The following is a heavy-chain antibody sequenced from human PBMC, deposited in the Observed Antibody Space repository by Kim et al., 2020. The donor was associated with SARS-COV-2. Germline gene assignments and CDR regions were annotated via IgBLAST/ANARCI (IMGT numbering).Heavy chain of an antibody. CDR3: ASQEDYDYVWGSYRSGAFDI. V-gene: IGHV3-21*01. J-gene: IGHJ3*02. CDR2: ISSSSSYI. D-gene: IGHD3-16*02. Sequence: GGSLRLSCAASGFTFSSYSMNWVRQAPGKGLEWVSSISSSSSYIYYADSVKGRFTISRDNAKNSLYLQMNSLRAEDTAVYYCASQEDYDYVWGSYRSGAFDIWGQGTMVTVSS. CDR1: GFTFSSYS.